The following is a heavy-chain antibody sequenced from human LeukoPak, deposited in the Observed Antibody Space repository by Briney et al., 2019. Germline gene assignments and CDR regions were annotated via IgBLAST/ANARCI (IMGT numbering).Heavy chain of an antibody. D-gene: IGHD2-2*01. J-gene: IGHJ6*02. CDR3: AKDQVPRGYYYYGMDV. CDR1: GFTFGDYA. CDR2: LSWNSDSI. V-gene: IGHV3-9*01. Sequence: PGRSLRLSCAASGFTFGDYAMHWVRQAPGKGLEWVSGLSWNSDSIGYADSVKGRFTISRDNAKNSLYLQVNSLRVEDTALYYCAKDQVPRGYYYYGMDVWGQGTTVTVSS.